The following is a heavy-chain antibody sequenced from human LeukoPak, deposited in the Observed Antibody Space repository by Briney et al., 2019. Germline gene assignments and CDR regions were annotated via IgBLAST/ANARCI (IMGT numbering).Heavy chain of an antibody. CDR3: ARACVRPSCPYYFDS. V-gene: IGHV3-7*03. CDR1: GFTFSSYW. CDR2: IKQDGVEK. D-gene: IGHD3-10*02. J-gene: IGHJ4*02. Sequence: GGSLRLSCEASGFTFSSYWMSWVRQGPGKGLEWVANIKQDGVEKYHVDSVKGRFTVSRDNAKNSLYLQMNSLRVGDTAVYYCARACVRPSCPYYFDSWGQGTLVTVSS.